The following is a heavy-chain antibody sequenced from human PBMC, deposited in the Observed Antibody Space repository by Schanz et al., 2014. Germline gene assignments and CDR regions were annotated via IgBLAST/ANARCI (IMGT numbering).Heavy chain of an antibody. Sequence: EVQLLESGGGLVQPGGSLRLSCAASGFTFGDYAMTWVRQAPGKGLEWISFINTGSNYINYADSVKGRFTISRDNTKNSLFLQLNSLRAEDTAVYHCVSSGSYSSYALWGQGTLVTVSS. CDR2: INTGSNYI. D-gene: IGHD3-10*01. CDR1: GFTFGDYA. V-gene: IGHV3-48*04. CDR3: VSSGSYSSYAL. J-gene: IGHJ4*02.